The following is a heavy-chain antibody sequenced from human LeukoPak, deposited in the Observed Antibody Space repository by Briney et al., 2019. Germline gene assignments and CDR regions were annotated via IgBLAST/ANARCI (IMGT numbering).Heavy chain of an antibody. CDR2: IQYDGSKN. Sequence: GGSLRLSCVASGFTFSSYGMHWVRQAPGKGLEWVAFIQYDGSKNYYADYVKGRFTISRDNAKNSLCLQMNSLRAEDTAVYYCARDYGGSSPFDYWGQGTLVTVSS. CDR3: ARDYGGSSPFDY. V-gene: IGHV3-30*02. J-gene: IGHJ4*02. CDR1: GFTFSSYG. D-gene: IGHD4-23*01.